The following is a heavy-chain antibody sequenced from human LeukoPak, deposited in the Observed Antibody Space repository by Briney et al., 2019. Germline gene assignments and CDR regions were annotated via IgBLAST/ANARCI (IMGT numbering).Heavy chain of an antibody. CDR2: ISGSGGST. Sequence: GGSLRLSCAASGFTFSSYAMSWVRQAPGKGLEWVSAISGSGGSTYYADSVKGRFTISRGNSKNTLYLQMNSLRAEDTAVYYCAKVSMYSSGFILWFDPWGQGTLVTVSS. J-gene: IGHJ5*02. V-gene: IGHV3-23*01. CDR1: GFTFSSYA. CDR3: AKVSMYSSGFILWFDP. D-gene: IGHD6-19*01.